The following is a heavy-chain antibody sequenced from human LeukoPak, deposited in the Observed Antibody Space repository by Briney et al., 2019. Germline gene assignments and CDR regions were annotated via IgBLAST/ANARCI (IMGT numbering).Heavy chain of an antibody. V-gene: IGHV3-23*01. CDR3: AKAPVTSCRGAFCYPFDY. J-gene: IGHJ4*02. CDR2: MSSSDDGR. Sequence: GGSLRLSCAASGSSFSSYAMSWVRQAPGKGLEWVSAMSSSDDGRYYAASVRGRFTISRDTSRSTLYLQMNSLRAEDAAVYYCAKAPVTSCRGAFCYPFDYWGQGTLVTVSS. CDR1: GSSFSSYA. D-gene: IGHD2-15*01.